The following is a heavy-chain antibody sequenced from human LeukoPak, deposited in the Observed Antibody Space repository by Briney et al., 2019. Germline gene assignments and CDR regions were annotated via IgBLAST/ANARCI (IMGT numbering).Heavy chain of an antibody. CDR3: AKVSGGGKLIVVVISLFDY. D-gene: IGHD3-22*01. J-gene: IGHJ4*02. CDR1: GFTFSSYA. CDR2: ISGSGGST. V-gene: IGHV3-23*01. Sequence: GGSLRLSCAASGFTFSSYAMSWVRQAPGKGLEWVSAISGSGGSTYYADSVKGRFTISRDNSKNTLYLQMNSLRAEDTAVYYCAKVSGGGKLIVVVISLFDYWGQGTLVTVSS.